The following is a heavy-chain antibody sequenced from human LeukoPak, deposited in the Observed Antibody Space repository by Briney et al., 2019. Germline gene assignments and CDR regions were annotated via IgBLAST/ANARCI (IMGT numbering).Heavy chain of an antibody. V-gene: IGHV4-39*01. CDR1: GGSISSSSDY. CDR2: IYYSGST. Sequence: PPETLSLTCTVSGGSISSSSDYWGWIRQPPGKGLEWIGSIYYSGSTYYNPSLKSRVTISVDTSKNQFSLRLSSVTAADTAVYYCARQGAGGRAFDIWGQGTMVSVSS. D-gene: IGHD1-26*01. J-gene: IGHJ3*02. CDR3: ARQGAGGRAFDI.